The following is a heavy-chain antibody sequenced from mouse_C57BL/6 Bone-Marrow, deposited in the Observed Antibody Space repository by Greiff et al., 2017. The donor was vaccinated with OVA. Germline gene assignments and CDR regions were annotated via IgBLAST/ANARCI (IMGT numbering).Heavy chain of an antibody. V-gene: IGHV1-15*01. Sequence: SGAELVRPGASVTLSCKASGYTFTDYEMHWVKQTPVHGLEWIGAIDPETGGTAYNQKFKGKAILTADKSSSTAYMELCSLTSEDSAVYYCTRSYSNYGDFDYWGQGTTLTVSS. CDR2: IDPETGGT. D-gene: IGHD2-5*01. J-gene: IGHJ2*01. CDR3: TRSYSNYGDFDY. CDR1: GYTFTDYE.